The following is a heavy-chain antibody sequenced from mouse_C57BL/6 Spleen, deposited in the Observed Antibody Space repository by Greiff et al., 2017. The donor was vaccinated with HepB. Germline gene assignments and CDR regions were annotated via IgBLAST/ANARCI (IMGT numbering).Heavy chain of an antibody. Sequence: EVKVEESGEGLVKPGGSLKLSCAASGFTFSSYAMSWVRQTPEKRLEWVAYISSGGDYIYYADTVKGRFTISRDNARNTLYLQMSSLKSEDTAMYYCTRSLTGTRYFDYWGQGTTLTVSS. CDR2: ISSGGDYI. J-gene: IGHJ2*01. D-gene: IGHD4-1*01. V-gene: IGHV5-9-1*02. CDR3: TRSLTGTRYFDY. CDR1: GFTFSSYA.